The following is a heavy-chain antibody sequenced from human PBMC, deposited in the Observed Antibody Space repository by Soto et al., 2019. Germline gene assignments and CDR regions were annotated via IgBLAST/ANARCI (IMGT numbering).Heavy chain of an antibody. CDR3: ARGSYDFWSGRFDP. Sequence: GSLRLSCAASGFTFSSYSMNWVRQAPGKGLEWVSSISSSSSYIYYADSVKGRFTISRDNAKNSLYLQMNSLRAEDTAVYYCARGSYDFWSGRFDPWGQGTLVTVSS. D-gene: IGHD3-3*01. CDR2: ISSSSSYI. CDR1: GFTFSSYS. V-gene: IGHV3-21*01. J-gene: IGHJ5*02.